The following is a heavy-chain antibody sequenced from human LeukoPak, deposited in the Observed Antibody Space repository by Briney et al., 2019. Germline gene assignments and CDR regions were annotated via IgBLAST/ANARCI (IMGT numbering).Heavy chain of an antibody. CDR2: IYPADSGT. V-gene: IGHV5-51*01. CDR3: ARLLGGGWEQTDAFDI. D-gene: IGHD1-26*01. Sequence: GESLKISCKGSGYSFTRYWIGWVRQMPGKGLEWMGIIYPADSGTRYSPSFQGQVTMSADKSISTAYLQWSSLKASDTAMYYCARLLGGGWEQTDAFDIWGQGTMVTVSS. CDR1: GYSFTRYW. J-gene: IGHJ3*02.